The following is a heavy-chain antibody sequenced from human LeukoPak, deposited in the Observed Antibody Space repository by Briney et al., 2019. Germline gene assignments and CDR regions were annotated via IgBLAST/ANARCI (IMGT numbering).Heavy chain of an antibody. V-gene: IGHV3-74*01. CDR2: INSDGSSP. CDR3: AREIYGAYGR. D-gene: IGHD1-26*01. CDR1: GFIFSSYW. Sequence: GGSLRLSCAASGFIFSSYWMHWVRQAPGKGLVWVSRINSDGSSPGYADSVKGRFTISRDNGENTVYLQMNSLSVEDTAVYYCAREIYGAYGRWGQGALVTVSS. J-gene: IGHJ4*02.